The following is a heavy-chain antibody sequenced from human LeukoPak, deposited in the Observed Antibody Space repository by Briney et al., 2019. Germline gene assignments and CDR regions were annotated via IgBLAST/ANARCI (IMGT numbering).Heavy chain of an antibody. Sequence: GASVKVSCKVSGYTLTELSMHWVRQAPGKGREWRGGFDPEDGETIYAQKFQGRVTMTEDTSTDTAYMELSSLRSEDTAVYYCATGNVVVVPAAMERYYYYGMDVWGQGTTVTVSS. CDR2: FDPEDGET. J-gene: IGHJ6*02. V-gene: IGHV1-24*01. CDR1: GYTLTELS. D-gene: IGHD2-2*01. CDR3: ATGNVVVVPAAMERYYYYGMDV.